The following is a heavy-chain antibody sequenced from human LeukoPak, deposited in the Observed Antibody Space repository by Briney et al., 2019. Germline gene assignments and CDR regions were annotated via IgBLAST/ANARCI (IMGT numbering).Heavy chain of an antibody. J-gene: IGHJ6*04. CDR3: ARDRIDSWITRSFYYYYGMDV. V-gene: IGHV4-38-2*02. Sequence: PSENLSLTCAVSGYSISSGYYWGWIRQPPGKGLEWIGSIYHSGSTYYNPSLKSRVTISVDTSKNQFPLKLSSVTAADTAVYYCARDRIDSWITRSFYYYYGMDVWGKGTTVTVSS. CDR2: IYHSGST. CDR1: GYSISSGYY. D-gene: IGHD1-26*01.